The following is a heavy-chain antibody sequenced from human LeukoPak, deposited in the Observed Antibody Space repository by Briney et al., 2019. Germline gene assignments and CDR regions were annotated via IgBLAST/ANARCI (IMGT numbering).Heavy chain of an antibody. V-gene: IGHV3-30*18. CDR1: GFTFSSYG. Sequence: GGSLRLSCAASGFTFSSYGMHWVRQAPGKGLEWVAVISYDGSNKYYADSVKGRFTISRDNSKDTLYLQMNSLRAEDTAVYYCAKGVHSSGWDAFDIWGQGTMVTVSS. J-gene: IGHJ3*02. CDR3: AKGVHSSGWDAFDI. D-gene: IGHD6-19*01. CDR2: ISYDGSNK.